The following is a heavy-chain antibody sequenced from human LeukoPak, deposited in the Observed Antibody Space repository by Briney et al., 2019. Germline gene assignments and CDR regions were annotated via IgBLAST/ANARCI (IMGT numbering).Heavy chain of an antibody. CDR3: AKDEGSGTWHPFDY. V-gene: IGHV3-23*01. J-gene: IGHJ4*02. Sequence: HPGGPLRLSCAASGFTFSSYGMSWVRQAPGKGLEWVSAISGSGGSTYYADSVKGRFTISRDNSKNTLYLQMNSLRAEDTAVYYCAKDEGSGTWHPFDYWGQGTLSPSPQ. CDR1: GFTFSSYG. CDR2: ISGSGGST. D-gene: IGHD3-10*01.